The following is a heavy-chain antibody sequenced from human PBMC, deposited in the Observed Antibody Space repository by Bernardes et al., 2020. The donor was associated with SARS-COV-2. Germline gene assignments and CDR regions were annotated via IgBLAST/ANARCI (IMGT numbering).Heavy chain of an antibody. CDR2: ICYSGNT. V-gene: IGHV4-39*01. D-gene: IGHD3-10*01. Sequence: SETLSLTCIVSGDSISSSRYCWGWIRQPPGKGLEWIGNICYSGNTYYTPSLQSRVTMSVDMSKNQFSLRLSSVTAADTAVYFCARLDYDLSGTYYNARHYWGQGTRVSVSS. J-gene: IGHJ4*02. CDR3: ARLDYDLSGTYYNARHY. CDR1: GDSISSSRYC.